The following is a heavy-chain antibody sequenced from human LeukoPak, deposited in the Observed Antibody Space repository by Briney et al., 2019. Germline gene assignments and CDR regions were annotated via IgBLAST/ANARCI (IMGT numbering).Heavy chain of an antibody. CDR2: ISHDGRTK. J-gene: IGHJ4*02. D-gene: IGHD7-27*01. V-gene: IGHV3-30*04. CDR3: AKASELGNFDY. Sequence: GGSLRLSCVVSGFNFDNFAMHWVRQPLGKGLEWVAVISHDGRTKYYADSMKGRITISRDNSKNTLYLQMNSLRAEDTAVYYCAKASELGNFDYWGQGTLVTVSS. CDR1: GFNFDNFA.